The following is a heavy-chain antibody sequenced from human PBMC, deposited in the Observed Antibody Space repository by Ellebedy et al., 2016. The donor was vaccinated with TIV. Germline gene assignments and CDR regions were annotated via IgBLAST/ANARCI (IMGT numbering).Heavy chain of an antibody. CDR3: ARGDNYYYDSSGYYYNY. V-gene: IGHV1-46*01. CDR1: GYTFTNYF. CDR2: INPTSGSS. J-gene: IGHJ4*02. D-gene: IGHD3-22*01. Sequence: ASVKVSCKASGYTFTNYFLYWVRQAPGQGLEWMGIINPTSGSSNYAQKFQGRVTMTRDTSTSTVYMVLSSLRSKDTAVYYCARGDNYYYDSSGYYYNYWGQGTLVTVSS.